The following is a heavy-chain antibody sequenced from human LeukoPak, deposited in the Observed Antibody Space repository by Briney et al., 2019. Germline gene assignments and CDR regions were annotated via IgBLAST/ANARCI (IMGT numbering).Heavy chain of an antibody. J-gene: IGHJ5*02. CDR1: GGSFSGYY. CDR3: ARTTEDCSSTSCYQYWFDP. Sequence: SETLSLTCAVYGGSFSGYYWSWIRQPPGKGLEWIGYIYYSGSTSYNPSLKSRVTISVDTSKNQISLKVRSVTAADTAVYYCARTTEDCSSTSCYQYWFDPWGQGTLVTVSS. D-gene: IGHD2-2*01. CDR2: IYYSGST. V-gene: IGHV4-59*01.